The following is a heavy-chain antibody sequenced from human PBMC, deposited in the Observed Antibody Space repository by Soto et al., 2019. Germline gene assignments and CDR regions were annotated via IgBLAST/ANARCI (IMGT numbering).Heavy chain of an antibody. CDR2: IVVGSGNT. Sequence: SVKVSCRASGFTFTSSAVQWVRQARGQRLEWIGWIVVGSGNTNYAQKFQERVTITRDMSTSTAYMELSSLRSEDTAVYYCAADISIVGATEAFDIWGQGTMVTVSS. CDR1: GFTFTSSA. D-gene: IGHD1-26*01. CDR3: AADISIVGATEAFDI. V-gene: IGHV1-58*01. J-gene: IGHJ3*02.